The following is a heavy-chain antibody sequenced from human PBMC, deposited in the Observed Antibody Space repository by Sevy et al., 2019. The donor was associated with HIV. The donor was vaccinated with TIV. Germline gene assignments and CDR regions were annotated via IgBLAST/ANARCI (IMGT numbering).Heavy chain of an antibody. D-gene: IGHD3-16*02. Sequence: SETLSLTCSVSGFSISSGYCWGWVRQPPGKGLEWIGSIYLTGTTYYNPSLKRRVTISVDTSKNQISLRLSSVTAADAAVYYCARVLLRLGELSSMDSWGQGTPVTVSS. CDR3: ARVLLRLGELSSMDS. CDR2: IYLTGTT. V-gene: IGHV4-38-2*02. J-gene: IGHJ4*02. CDR1: GFSISSGYC.